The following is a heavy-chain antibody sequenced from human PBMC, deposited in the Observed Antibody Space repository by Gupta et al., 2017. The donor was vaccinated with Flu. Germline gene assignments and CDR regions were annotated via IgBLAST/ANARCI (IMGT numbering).Heavy chain of an antibody. CDR2: ITGSGGSK. CDR3: ATQLEDYEVSGGFDS. Sequence: EVQLLESGGGLVQPGGSLRLSCAASGFTFKTYAMSWVRQSPGKGLEWVSGITGSGGSKYHTDSVKGRFTISRDNSQNVLSLQMNNLRAEDTALYYCATQLEDYEVSGGFDSWGQGTLVTVSS. D-gene: IGHD4-17*01. V-gene: IGHV3-23*01. CDR1: GFTFKTYA. J-gene: IGHJ4*02.